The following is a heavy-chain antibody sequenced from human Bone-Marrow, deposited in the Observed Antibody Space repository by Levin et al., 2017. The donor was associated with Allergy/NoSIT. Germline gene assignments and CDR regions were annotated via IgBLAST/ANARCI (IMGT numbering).Heavy chain of an antibody. CDR1: GFTFSTAW. CDR2: IQSNTDGGTT. Sequence: PGGSLLLSFSSSGFTFSTAWMSWVRQAPGPFLSFVGRIQSNTDGGTTDYAAPVKGRFTISRDDSKNTLYLQMNRLKTEDTAVYYCTPGNYSASSGYPIPRWYWGHGTLVTVSS. V-gene: IGHV3-15*01. D-gene: IGHD3-22*01. J-gene: IGHJ4*01. CDR3: TPGNYSASSGYPIPRWY.